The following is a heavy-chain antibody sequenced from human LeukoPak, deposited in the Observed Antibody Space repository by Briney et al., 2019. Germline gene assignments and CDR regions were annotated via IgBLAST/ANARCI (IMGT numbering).Heavy chain of an antibody. CDR1: GFTFSSYG. V-gene: IGHV3-23*01. CDR2: INGSGGST. J-gene: IGHJ6*03. CDR3: AKDWPLNSSPYYYYMEV. Sequence: GGSLRLSCAASGFTFSSYGMSWVRQAPGKGLEWVSAINGSGGSTYYADSVKGRFTISRDNSKNTLYLQMNSLGAEDTAVYFCAKDWPLNSSPYYYYMEVWGKGTTVTISS. D-gene: IGHD2/OR15-2a*01.